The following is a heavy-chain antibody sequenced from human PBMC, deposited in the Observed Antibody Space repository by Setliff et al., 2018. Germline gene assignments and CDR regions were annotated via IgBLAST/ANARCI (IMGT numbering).Heavy chain of an antibody. CDR1: GGSFSGYY. V-gene: IGHV4-34*01. Sequence: PSETLSLTCAAYGGSFSGYYWSWIRQPSGKGLEWIGEINHSGSTNYNPSLKSRVTISVDTSKNQFSLKLSSVTAADTAVYYCTRGPDGYTYQGAFDIWGQGTMVTVSS. CDR3: TRGPDGYTYQGAFDI. CDR2: INHSGST. J-gene: IGHJ3*02. D-gene: IGHD5-12*01.